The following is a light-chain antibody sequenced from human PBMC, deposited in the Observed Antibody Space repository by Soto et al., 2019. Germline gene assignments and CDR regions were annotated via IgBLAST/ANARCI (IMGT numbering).Light chain of an antibody. CDR2: GAS. CDR3: QYAVSPPGYT. V-gene: IGKV3-20*01. Sequence: VVLTQSPGTLSLSPGESATLSCRASETISSNNLGWYQQKPGQAPRLLMYGASSRAPGIPDRFSGGGSGTHFTLTISGLAPEDFAEYYCQYAVSPPGYTLGHGTKLEIK. CDR1: ETISSNN. J-gene: IGKJ2*01.